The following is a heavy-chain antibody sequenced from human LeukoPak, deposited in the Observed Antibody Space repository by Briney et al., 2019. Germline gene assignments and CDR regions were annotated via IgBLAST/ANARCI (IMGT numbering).Heavy chain of an antibody. CDR1: GYTFTGYY. CDR3: ARSTMLGGFMVLCFFDM. V-gene: IGHV1-69*05. J-gene: IGHJ3*02. Sequence: SVKVSCKASGYTFTGYYMHWVRQAPGQGLEWMGRIIPIFGTANYAQKFQGRVTITTDESTSTAYMELSSLRSEDTAVYYCARSTMLGGFMVLCFFDMGGKGKMVTVSS. CDR2: IIPIFGTA. D-gene: IGHD3-10*02.